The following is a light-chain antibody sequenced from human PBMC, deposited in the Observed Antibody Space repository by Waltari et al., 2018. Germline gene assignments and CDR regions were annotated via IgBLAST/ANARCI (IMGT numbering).Light chain of an antibody. CDR3: QQRRNWPLT. Sequence: YRATQRIGTYLAWYQQRPGQSPRLLIFDASYRATGIPARFSGSGAETDVTLTISCLQPEDFAVYDCQQRRNWPLTFGGGTRVQ. V-gene: IGKV3-11*01. J-gene: IGKJ4*01. CDR1: QRIGTY. CDR2: DAS.